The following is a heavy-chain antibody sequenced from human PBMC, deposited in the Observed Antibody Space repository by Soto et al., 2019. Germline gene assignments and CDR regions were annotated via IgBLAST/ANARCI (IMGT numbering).Heavy chain of an antibody. J-gene: IGHJ4*02. CDR3: ARVNTIFGGFWPPRGYFDY. Sequence: QVQLVQSGAEVKKPGASVKVSCKASGYTFTSYGISWVRQAPGQGLEWMGWISAYNGNTNYAQKLQGRVTMTTDTSRATACLGLRSWRFDATAVYYFARVNTIFGGFWPPRGYFDYGGQGPRVTVSS. D-gene: IGHD3-3*01. V-gene: IGHV1-18*01. CDR2: ISAYNGNT. CDR1: GYTFTSYG.